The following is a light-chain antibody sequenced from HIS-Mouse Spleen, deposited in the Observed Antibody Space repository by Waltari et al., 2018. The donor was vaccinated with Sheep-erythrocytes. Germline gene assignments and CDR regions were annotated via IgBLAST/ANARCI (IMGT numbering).Light chain of an antibody. V-gene: IGKV4-1*01. CDR3: QQYYSTLT. CDR2: WAS. J-gene: IGKJ4*01. CDR1: QSVLYSSNNKNY. Sequence: DIVMTQSPDSLAVSLGERATINCKSSQSVLYSSNNKNYLAWYQQKPGQPPKLLTDWASTRESGVPVRFSGSGSGTDFTLTISSLQAEDVAVYYCQQYYSTLTFGGGTKVEIK.